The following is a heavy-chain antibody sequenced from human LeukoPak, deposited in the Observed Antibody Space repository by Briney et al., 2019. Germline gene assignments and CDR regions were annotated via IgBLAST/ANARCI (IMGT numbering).Heavy chain of an antibody. CDR3: AKDQIGWAPGYVSGPLDQ. CDR2: ISTDGNNE. J-gene: IGHJ4*02. V-gene: IGHV3-30*18. Sequence: GGSLRLSCAASGFSFTMYGIHWVRQAPGKGLEWVAVISTDGNNEYYANSVKGRFTISRDNSKNTVYLQMTSLRTEDTAVYYCAKDQIGWAPGYVSGPLDQWGQGTLVTVSS. D-gene: IGHD6-19*01. CDR1: GFSFTMYG.